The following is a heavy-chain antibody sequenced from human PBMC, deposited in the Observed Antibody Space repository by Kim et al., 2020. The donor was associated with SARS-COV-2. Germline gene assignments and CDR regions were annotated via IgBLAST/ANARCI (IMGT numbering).Heavy chain of an antibody. CDR2: IIPIFGTA. V-gene: IGHV1-69*13. Sequence: SVKVSCKASGGTFSSYAISRVRQAPGQGLEWMGGIIPIFGTANYAQKFQGRVTITADESTSTAYMELSSLRSEDTAVYYCARSVGCGGDCYPYYFDYWGPGTLVTVSS. D-gene: IGHD2-21*02. CDR1: GGTFSSYA. CDR3: ARSVGCGGDCYPYYFDY. J-gene: IGHJ4*02.